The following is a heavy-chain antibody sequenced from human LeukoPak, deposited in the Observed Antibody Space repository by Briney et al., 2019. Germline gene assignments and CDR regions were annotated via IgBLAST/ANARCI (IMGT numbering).Heavy chain of an antibody. J-gene: IGHJ4*02. CDR2: INPNSGGT. V-gene: IGHV1-2*02. CDR3: AREFLYYGSGAIGY. D-gene: IGHD3-10*01. CDR1: GYTFTGYY. Sequence: GASVNVSCKASGYTFTGYYMHWVRQAPGQGLEWMGWINPNSGGTNYAQKFQGRVTMTRDTSISTAYMELSRLRSDDTAVYYCAREFLYYGSGAIGYWGQGTLVTVSS.